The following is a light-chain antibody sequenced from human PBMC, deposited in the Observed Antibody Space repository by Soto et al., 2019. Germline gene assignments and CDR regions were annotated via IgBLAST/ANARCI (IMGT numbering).Light chain of an antibody. J-gene: IGLJ2*01. CDR1: TSDIGGYNY. CDR3: YSYTGSATVI. CDR2: EVR. Sequence: QSALTQPASVSGSPGQSITISCTGTTSDIGGYNYVSWYQQYPGKAPKLIIYEVRNRPSGVSNRFSASESGNTASLTISGLQAEDEAVYYCYSYTGSATVIFGGGTKLTVL. V-gene: IGLV2-14*01.